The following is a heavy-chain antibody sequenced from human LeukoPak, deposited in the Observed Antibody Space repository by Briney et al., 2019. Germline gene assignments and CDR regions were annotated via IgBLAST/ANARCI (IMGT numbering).Heavy chain of an antibody. CDR3: ARTLYGSWSLDY. V-gene: IGHV4-38-2*02. CDR2: IYHSGST. J-gene: IGHJ4*02. CDR1: GYSISSGYD. Sequence: PSETLSLTCTVSGYSISSGYDWGWIRQPPGKGREWIGSIYHSGSTYYNPSLKSRVTISVDTSKNQFSLKLSSVTAADTAVYYCARTLYGSWSLDYWGQGTLVTVSS. D-gene: IGHD2-8*01.